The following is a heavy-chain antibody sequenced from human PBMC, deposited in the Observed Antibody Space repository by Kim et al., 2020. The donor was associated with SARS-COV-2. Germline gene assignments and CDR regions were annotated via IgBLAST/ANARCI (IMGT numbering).Heavy chain of an antibody. CDR2: IYYSGST. J-gene: IGHJ3*02. CDR3: ARGGYCTSTSCSDAVDI. V-gene: IGHV4-61*01. D-gene: IGHD2-2*01. Sequence: SETLSLTCTVSGGSVSTGYYYWNWIRQPPGKGLEWIGYIYYSGSTNYNPSLKSRVTISVDTSKNQFSLRLSSVTAADTAVYSCARGGYCTSTSCSDAVDIWGQGAMVTVSS. CDR1: GGSVSTGYYY.